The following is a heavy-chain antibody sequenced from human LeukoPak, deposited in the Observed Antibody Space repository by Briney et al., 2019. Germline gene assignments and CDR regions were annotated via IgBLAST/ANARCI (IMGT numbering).Heavy chain of an antibody. CDR1: DGSFSGYY. D-gene: IGHD2-2*01. V-gene: IGHV4-59*01. Sequence: SETLSLTCAVYDGSFSGYYWSWIRQPPGKGLEWIGFISYSGSTNYNPSLKSRVTISVDTSKNQFSLRLSSVTAADTAGYYCATGYCTRTSCYSALTWGQGTLVTVSS. CDR2: ISYSGST. CDR3: ATGYCTRTSCYSALT. J-gene: IGHJ5*02.